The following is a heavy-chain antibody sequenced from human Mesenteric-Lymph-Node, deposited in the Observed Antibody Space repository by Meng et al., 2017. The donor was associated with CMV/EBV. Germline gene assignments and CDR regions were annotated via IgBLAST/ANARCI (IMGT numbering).Heavy chain of an antibody. CDR1: GFTFSNAW. V-gene: IGHV3-15*01. CDR3: TTITLDYDFWSGYYTDHYYYGMDV. CDR2: IKSKTDGGTT. J-gene: IGHJ6*02. D-gene: IGHD3-3*01. Sequence: LSLTCAASGFTFSNAWMTWVRQAPGKGLEWVGRIKSKTDGGTTDYAAPVKGRFTISRDDSKNTLYLQMNSLKTEDTAVYYCTTITLDYDFWSGYYTDHYYYGMDVWGQGTTVTVSS.